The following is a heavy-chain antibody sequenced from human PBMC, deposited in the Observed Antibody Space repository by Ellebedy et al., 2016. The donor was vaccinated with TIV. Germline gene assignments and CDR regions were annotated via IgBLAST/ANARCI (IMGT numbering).Heavy chain of an antibody. CDR2: INPNSGGT. V-gene: IGHV1-2*02. J-gene: IGHJ4*02. Sequence: ASVKVSXXASGYTFTGYYMHWVRQAPGQGLEWMGWINPNSGGTNYAQKFQGRVTMTRDTSISTAYMELTSLRSEDTAVYYCARGFRGSLDYWGQGTLVTVSS. CDR1: GYTFTGYY. CDR3: ARGFRGSLDY. D-gene: IGHD3-10*01.